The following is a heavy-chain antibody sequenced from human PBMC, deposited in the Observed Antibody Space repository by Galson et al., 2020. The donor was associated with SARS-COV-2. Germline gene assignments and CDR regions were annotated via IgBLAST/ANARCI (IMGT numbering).Heavy chain of an antibody. V-gene: IGHV4-30-2*01. CDR2: IYHSGST. CDR3: ARTYTTIIYWYVDL. CDR1: GGSISSGGYS. J-gene: IGHJ2*01. D-gene: IGHD5-12*01. Sequence: SETLSLTCAVSGGSISSGGYSWSWLRQPPGKGLEWIGYIYHSGSTYYNPSLKSRVTISVDRSKNQFSLKLSSVTAADTAVYYCARTYTTIIYWYVDLWGRGTLVTVSS.